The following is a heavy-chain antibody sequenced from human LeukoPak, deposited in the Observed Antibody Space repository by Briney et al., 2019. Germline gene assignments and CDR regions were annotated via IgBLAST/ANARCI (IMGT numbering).Heavy chain of an antibody. V-gene: IGHV3-30*18. CDR2: ISSDGSNK. D-gene: IGHD3-3*01. CDR3: AKGHYDFWSGHFDF. CDR1: GFTFSSYG. Sequence: PGGSLRLSCAASGFTFSSYGMYWVRQAPGKGLEWLAVISSDGSNKYYADSVKGRFTISRVNSTNTLDLQMNSLRTEDTAVYYCAKGHYDFWSGHFDFWGQGTLVTVSS. J-gene: IGHJ4*02.